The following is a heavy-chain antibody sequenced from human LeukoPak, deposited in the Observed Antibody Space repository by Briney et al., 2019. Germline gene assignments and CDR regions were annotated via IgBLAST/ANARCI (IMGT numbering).Heavy chain of an antibody. V-gene: IGHV3-23*01. CDR2: ISGSGGST. CDR1: GFTFSSYA. J-gene: IGHJ4*02. Sequence: GGSLRLSCAASGFTFSSYAMSWVRQAPGKGLEWVSAISGSGGSTYYADSVKGRFTISRDNSKNTLYLQMSSLRAEDTAVYYCARDTAPGGTDYWGQGTLVTVSS. D-gene: IGHD1-1*01. CDR3: ARDTAPGGTDY.